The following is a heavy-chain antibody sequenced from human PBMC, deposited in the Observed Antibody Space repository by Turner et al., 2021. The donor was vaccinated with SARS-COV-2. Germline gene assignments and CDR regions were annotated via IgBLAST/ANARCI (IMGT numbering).Heavy chain of an antibody. CDR2: INPNSGGT. D-gene: IGHD6-13*01. J-gene: IGHJ4*02. Sequence: QVQLVQSGGEVKKSGASVKVSCKASGYTVTGYYMHWVRQAPGQGLEWMGWINPNSGGTNYAQKFQGRVTMTSDTSISTAYIELSRLRSDDTAVYYCARGRRGGSSWYNLDYWGQGTLVTVSS. CDR1: GYTVTGYY. V-gene: IGHV1-2*02. CDR3: ARGRRGGSSWYNLDY.